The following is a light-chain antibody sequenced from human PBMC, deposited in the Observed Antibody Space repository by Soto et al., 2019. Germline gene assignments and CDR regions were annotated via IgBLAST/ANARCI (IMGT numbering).Light chain of an antibody. CDR2: AAS. CDR3: NQSYRPPRT. Sequence: DIQMTQSPSSLSASVGDIVTITCRASQSISYFLNWYRHKPGQAPELLIYAASSLQSGVQSSFKGSEYGTAFTLTTNRQQPEDFETYHCNQSYRPPRTFAQGTKLEIK. J-gene: IGKJ1*01. CDR1: QSISYF. V-gene: IGKV1-39*01.